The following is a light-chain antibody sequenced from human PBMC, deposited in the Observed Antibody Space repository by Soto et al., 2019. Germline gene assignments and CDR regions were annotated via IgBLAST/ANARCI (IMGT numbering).Light chain of an antibody. CDR3: QQGTDWPPGT. CDR2: TSS. J-gene: IGKJ1*01. Sequence: DIQMTQSPASLSASVGDGVTISCRASQSIGRNLNWYQQKPGKAPTLLIFTSSSLQSGVPSRFSGSGSGTDFILTISSLQPEDFALYYCQQGTDWPPGTFGQGTKVEIK. CDR1: QSIGRN. V-gene: IGKV1-39*01.